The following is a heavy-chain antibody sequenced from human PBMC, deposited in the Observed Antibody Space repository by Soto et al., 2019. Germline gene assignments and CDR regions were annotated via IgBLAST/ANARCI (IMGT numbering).Heavy chain of an antibody. V-gene: IGHV4-39*01. CDR2: IDYSGST. Sequence: SETLSLTCTVSAGSISSSSYYSGWIRQPPGKGLEWIGSIDYSGSTYYNPSLKSRVTISVDTSKNQFSLKLSSVTAADTAVYYCARQVNTTNFDYWGQGTLVTVSS. CDR1: AGSISSSSYY. CDR3: ARQVNTTNFDY. D-gene: IGHD4-17*01. J-gene: IGHJ4*02.